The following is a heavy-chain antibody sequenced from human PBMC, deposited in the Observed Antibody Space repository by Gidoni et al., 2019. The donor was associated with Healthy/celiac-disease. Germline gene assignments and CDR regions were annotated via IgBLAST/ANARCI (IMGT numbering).Heavy chain of an antibody. D-gene: IGHD2-2*01. CDR2: ISSKGGST. V-gene: IGHV3-64D*06. J-gene: IGHJ4*02. CDR3: VKGGGGMDIGYCSSTSCYPWEVWL. CDR1: GFTFSRYA. Sequence: EVQLVESGGGLVQPGGSLRLSCSDSGFTFSRYAMHWVRPAPGKGLEYVSAISSKGGSTYYADSVKGRFTISRDNSKNTLYLKMGSLRAEDTAVYYCVKGGGGMDIGYCSSTSCYPWEVWLWGQGTLVTVSS.